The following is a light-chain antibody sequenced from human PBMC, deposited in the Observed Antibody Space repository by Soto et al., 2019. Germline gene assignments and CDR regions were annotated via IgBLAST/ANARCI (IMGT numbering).Light chain of an antibody. CDR3: QQYNNWPPMA. V-gene: IGKV3-15*01. Sequence: EIVMTQSPATLSVSPGERATLSCRASQSVSSNLVWYQQKPGQAPRLLIYGASTSATGIPARFSGSGSGTEFTLTISSLQSEDFAVYYCQQYNNWPPMAFGQGTKVEIK. J-gene: IGKJ1*01. CDR1: QSVSSN. CDR2: GAS.